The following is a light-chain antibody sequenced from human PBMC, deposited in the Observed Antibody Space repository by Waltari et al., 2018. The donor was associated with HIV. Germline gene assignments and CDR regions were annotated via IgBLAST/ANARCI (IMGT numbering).Light chain of an antibody. CDR3: SSYTATKILV. CDR2: EVN. J-gene: IGLJ2*01. V-gene: IGLV2-14*03. Sequence: QSALTQPASVSGSPGQSITISCTGTNSDIGTYNSVSWYQQQSGKAPIRLISEVNNRPSGVSNRFSGSKTGNTASLSISGLQAEDEGKYYCSSYTATKILVFGGGTDVTVL. CDR1: NSDIGTYNS.